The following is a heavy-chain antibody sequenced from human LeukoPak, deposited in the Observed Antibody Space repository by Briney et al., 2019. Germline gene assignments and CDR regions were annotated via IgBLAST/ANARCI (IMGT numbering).Heavy chain of an antibody. CDR2: IWYDGSNK. V-gene: IGHV3-33*01. D-gene: IGHD6-19*01. J-gene: IGHJ4*02. CDR3: ARDFYEQWLVRYYFDY. Sequence: GGSLRLSCAASGFTFSSYGMHWVRQAPGKWLEWVSVIWYDGSNKYYADSVKGRFTISRDNSKNTLYLQMNSLRAEDTAVYYCARDFYEQWLVRYYFDYWGQGTLVTVSS. CDR1: GFTFSSYG.